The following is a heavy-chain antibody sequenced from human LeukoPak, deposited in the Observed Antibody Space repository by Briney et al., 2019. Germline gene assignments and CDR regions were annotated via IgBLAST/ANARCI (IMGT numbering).Heavy chain of an antibody. J-gene: IGHJ3*02. CDR3: AKPRTYLDAFDI. CDR2: VSGSGGST. Sequence: PGGSLRLSCAASGFTFSSYAMSWVRQAPGKGLEWVSGVSGSGGSTHYVDSVKGRFTISRDNSKNTLYVQMNSLRAEDAAVYYCAKPRTYLDAFDIWGQGTMVTVSS. CDR1: GFTFSSYA. V-gene: IGHV3-23*01.